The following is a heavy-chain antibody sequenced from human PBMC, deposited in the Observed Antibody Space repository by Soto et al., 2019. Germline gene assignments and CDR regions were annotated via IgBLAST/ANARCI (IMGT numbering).Heavy chain of an antibody. J-gene: IGHJ4*02. CDR3: ARGRNMVREHDFDY. CDR2: MNPNSGNT. Sequence: ASVKVSCKASGYTFTSYDINWVRQATGQGLEWMGWMNPNSGNTGYAQKFQGRVTMTRNTSISTAYMELSSLRSEDTAVYYCARGRNMVREHDFDYWGQGTLVTVSS. D-gene: IGHD3-10*01. CDR1: GYTFTSYD. V-gene: IGHV1-8*01.